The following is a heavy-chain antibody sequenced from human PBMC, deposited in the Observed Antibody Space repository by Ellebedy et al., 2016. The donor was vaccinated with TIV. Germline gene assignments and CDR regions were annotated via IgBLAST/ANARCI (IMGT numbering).Heavy chain of an antibody. Sequence: ASVKVSCXASGYTFTTDYMNWVRQAPGQGLEWMGAINPSGGTTSYAPKFQGRVTMTRDTSTSTVYMELSSLRSEDTALYYCTRGTNLDPFFDYWGQGTPVTVSS. V-gene: IGHV1-46*01. CDR1: GYTFTTDY. D-gene: IGHD1-1*01. CDR2: INPSGGTT. CDR3: TRGTNLDPFFDY. J-gene: IGHJ4*02.